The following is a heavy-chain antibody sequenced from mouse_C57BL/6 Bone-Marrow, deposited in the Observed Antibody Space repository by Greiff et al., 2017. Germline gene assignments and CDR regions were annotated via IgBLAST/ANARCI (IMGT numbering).Heavy chain of an antibody. D-gene: IGHD2-3*01. Sequence: QVQLQQSGPELVRPGASVKISCKAPGYTFTSHWMQWVRQRPGPGLEWIGEIFPGSGCTYYNEKFKGKATLTVDTSASTAYMQLSSLKSEDSAVYFCARYAIYDGYYGRAYWGQGTLVTVSA. CDR1: GYTFTSHW. CDR2: IFPGSGCT. CDR3: ARYAIYDGYYGRAY. V-gene: IGHV1-56*01. J-gene: IGHJ3*01.